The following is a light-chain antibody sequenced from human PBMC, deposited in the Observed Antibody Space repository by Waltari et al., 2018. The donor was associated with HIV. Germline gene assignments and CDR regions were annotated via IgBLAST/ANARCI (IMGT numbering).Light chain of an antibody. CDR1: SGGVARSHF. CDR2: ASE. J-gene: IGLJ2*01. V-gene: IGLV7-46*01. Sequence: VVTQEPSLTVSPGDTVTLSCASFSGGVARSHFPYWFQLKPGQPPRTLIYASEKRHPLTAGRCSGSLAGGRAILTLSGALPEDEAEYFCLLSYGGVRVFGGGTNLTV. CDR3: LLSYGGVRV.